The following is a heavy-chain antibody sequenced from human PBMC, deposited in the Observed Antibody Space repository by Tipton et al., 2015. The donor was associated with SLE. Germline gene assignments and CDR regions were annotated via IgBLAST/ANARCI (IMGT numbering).Heavy chain of an antibody. V-gene: IGHV4-31*03. CDR2: IYYSGST. Sequence: TLSLTCTVSGDSIIIGGYYWTWIRQHPVKGLEWIGYIYYSGSTYYNPSLKSRVTISIDTSKNQFSLKLTSVTAADMAVYYCARESGSSGWSLDSWGQGIPVTVSS. CDR1: GDSIIIGGYY. J-gene: IGHJ4*02. CDR3: ARESGSSGWSLDS. D-gene: IGHD6-13*01.